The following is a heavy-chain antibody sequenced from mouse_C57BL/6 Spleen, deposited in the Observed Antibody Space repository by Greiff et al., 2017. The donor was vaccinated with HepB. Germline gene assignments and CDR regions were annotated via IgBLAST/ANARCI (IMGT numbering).Heavy chain of an antibody. J-gene: IGHJ1*03. V-gene: IGHV5-16*01. CDR3: ARVVAPTWYFDV. CDR2: INYDGSST. Sequence: EVKLMESEGGLVQPGSSMKLSCTASGFTFSDYYMAWVRQVPEKGLEWVANINYDGSSTYYLDSLKSRFIISRDNAKNILYLHMSSLKSEDTATYYCARVVAPTWYFDVWGTGTTVTVCS. CDR1: GFTFSDYY. D-gene: IGHD1-1*01.